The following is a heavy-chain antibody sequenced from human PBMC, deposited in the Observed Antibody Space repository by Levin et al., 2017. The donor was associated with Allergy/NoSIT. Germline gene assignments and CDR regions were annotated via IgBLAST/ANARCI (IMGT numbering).Heavy chain of an antibody. CDR3: AREGGYGGYGYSMDV. CDR2: TWFDGSNK. D-gene: IGHD5-12*01. J-gene: IGHJ6*03. CDR1: GFSFSDYA. V-gene: IGHV3-33*01. Sequence: GESLKISCAASGFSFSDYAMHWARQAPGKGLEWVAFTWFDGSNKKYADSVRGRFTISRDNSKNTLYLQMDSLRAEDTAVYHCAREGGYGGYGYSMDVWGKGTTVTVSS.